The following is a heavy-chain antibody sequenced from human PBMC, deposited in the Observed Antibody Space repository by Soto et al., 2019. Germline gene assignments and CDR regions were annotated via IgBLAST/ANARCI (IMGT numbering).Heavy chain of an antibody. CDR1: GCTFGSYA. D-gene: IGHD5-12*01. V-gene: IGHV1-69*01. CDR2: IIPIFGTA. J-gene: IGHJ6*02. CDR3: ARAGRSGYDLGYYYGMDV. Sequence: GASVKVSCKASGCTFGSYAISWVRRAPGQVLEWMGGIIPIFGTANYAQKFQGRVTITADESTSTAYMELSSLRSEDTAVYYCARAGRSGYDLGYYYGMDVWGQGTTVTVSS.